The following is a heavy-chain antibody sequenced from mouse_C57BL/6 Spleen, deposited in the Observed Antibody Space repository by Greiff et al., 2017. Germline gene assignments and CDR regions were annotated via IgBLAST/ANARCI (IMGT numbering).Heavy chain of an antibody. CDR1: GYTFTSYG. CDR2: IYPRSGNT. D-gene: IGHD2-4*01. Sequence: QVQLQQSGAELARPGASVKLSCKASGYTFTSYGISWVKQRTGQGLEWIGEIYPRSGNTYYNEKFKGKATLTADKSSSTAYMELRSLTSEDSAVYFWARWNYDYPYAMDYWGQGTSVPVSS. V-gene: IGHV1-81*01. J-gene: IGHJ4*01. CDR3: ARWNYDYPYAMDY.